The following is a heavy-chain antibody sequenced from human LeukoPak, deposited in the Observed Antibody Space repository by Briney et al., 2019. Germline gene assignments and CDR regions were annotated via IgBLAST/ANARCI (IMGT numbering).Heavy chain of an antibody. D-gene: IGHD3-10*01. V-gene: IGHV3-48*03. Sequence: GGSLRLSCAASGFTFSSYEMNWVRQAPGKGLEWVSYISSSGSTIYYADSVKGRFTISRDNAKNSLYLQMNSLRAEDTAVYYCARNWGFRGEGFDPWGQGTLVTVSS. CDR2: ISSSGSTI. J-gene: IGHJ5*02. CDR1: GFTFSSYE. CDR3: ARNWGFRGEGFDP.